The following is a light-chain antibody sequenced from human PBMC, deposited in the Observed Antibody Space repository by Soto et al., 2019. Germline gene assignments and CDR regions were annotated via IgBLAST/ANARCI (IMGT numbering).Light chain of an antibody. Sequence: DIVMTQSPLSLPVTPGEPASISCRSSQSLLHSNGYNYLDWYLQKPGQSPQLLIYLGSNRASGVPDRFSGGGSGTDFTLKISRVEAEDVGVYYCMQALQTPWTFGQGNKVEIK. V-gene: IGKV2-28*01. CDR1: QSLLHSNGYNY. J-gene: IGKJ1*01. CDR2: LGS. CDR3: MQALQTPWT.